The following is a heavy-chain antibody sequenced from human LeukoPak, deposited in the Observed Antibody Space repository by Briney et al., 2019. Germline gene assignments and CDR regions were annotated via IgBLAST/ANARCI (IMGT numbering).Heavy chain of an antibody. Sequence: GGSLRLSCAASGFTFSSYAMHWVRQAPGKGLEWVAVISYDGSNKYYADSVKGRFTISRDNSKNTLYLQMNSLRAEDTAVYYCARADCSSTSCPNDYRGQGTLVTVSS. CDR2: ISYDGSNK. J-gene: IGHJ4*02. D-gene: IGHD2-2*01. V-gene: IGHV3-30-3*01. CDR1: GFTFSSYA. CDR3: ARADCSSTSCPNDY.